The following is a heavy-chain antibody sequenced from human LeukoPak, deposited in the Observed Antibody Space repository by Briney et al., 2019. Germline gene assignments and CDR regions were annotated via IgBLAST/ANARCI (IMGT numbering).Heavy chain of an antibody. CDR1: GYTFTSYD. CDR2: MNPNSGNT. Sequence: ASVKVSCKASGYTFTSYDINWVRQATGQGLEWMGWMNPNSGNTGYAQKFQGRVTTTRNTSISTAYMELSSLRSEDTAVYYCARGGVAAAGTFRWGQGTLVTVSS. D-gene: IGHD6-13*01. CDR3: ARGGVAAAGTFR. V-gene: IGHV1-8*01. J-gene: IGHJ4*02.